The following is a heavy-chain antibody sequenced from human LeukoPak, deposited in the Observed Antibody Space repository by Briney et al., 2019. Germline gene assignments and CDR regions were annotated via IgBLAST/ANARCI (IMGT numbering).Heavy chain of an antibody. CDR3: ARGALEYSSSSGDY. J-gene: IGHJ4*02. CDR1: GGTFSSYS. V-gene: IGHV1-69*05. Sequence: GASVKVSCKASGGTFSSYSISWVRQAPGQGLEWMGGITPIFGTANYAQKFQGRVTITTDESTSTAYIELSSLRSEDTAVYYCARGALEYSSSSGDYWGQGTLVTVSS. D-gene: IGHD6-6*01. CDR2: ITPIFGTA.